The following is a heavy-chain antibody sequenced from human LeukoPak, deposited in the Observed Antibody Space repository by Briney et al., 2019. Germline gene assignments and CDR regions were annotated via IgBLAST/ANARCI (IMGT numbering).Heavy chain of an antibody. J-gene: IGHJ5*02. Sequence: GGSLRLSCAASGFTFSSYSMNWVRQTPGKGLEWVAFIRYDGNDKFYAESVKGRFTISRDTSRNTLYLQMNSLRVEDTAVYYCAKPLMRDRWFGESWGQGTLVTVSS. D-gene: IGHD3-10*01. V-gene: IGHV3-30*02. CDR3: AKPLMRDRWFGES. CDR2: IRYDGNDK. CDR1: GFTFSSYS.